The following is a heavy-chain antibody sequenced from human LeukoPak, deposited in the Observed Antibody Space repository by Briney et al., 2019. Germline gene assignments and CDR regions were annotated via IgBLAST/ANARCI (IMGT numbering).Heavy chain of an antibody. J-gene: IGHJ4*02. Sequence: PGGSLRLSCAASGFTFSSHWMSWARQAPGKGLEWVARIKTDGSKEDYVDAVKGRFTISRDNAKNCLYLQMNSLRAEEPAVYYCARDGNGGGWPIDYWGQGTLVTVSS. D-gene: IGHD4-23*01. CDR3: ARDGNGGGWPIDY. CDR2: IKTDGSKE. V-gene: IGHV3-7*05. CDR1: GFTFSSHW.